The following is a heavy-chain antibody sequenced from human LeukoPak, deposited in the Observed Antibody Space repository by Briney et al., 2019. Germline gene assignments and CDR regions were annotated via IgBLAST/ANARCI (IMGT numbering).Heavy chain of an antibody. CDR3: ARVGSGGSCYVD. CDR1: GYTFTSYG. Sequence: ASVKVSCKASGYTFTSYGISWVRQAPGQGLEWMGWISAYNGNTNYAQKFQGRVTMTRDTSISTAYMELSRLRSDDTAVYYCARVGSGGSCYVDWGQGTLVTVSS. CDR2: ISAYNGNT. D-gene: IGHD2-15*01. V-gene: IGHV1-18*01. J-gene: IGHJ4*02.